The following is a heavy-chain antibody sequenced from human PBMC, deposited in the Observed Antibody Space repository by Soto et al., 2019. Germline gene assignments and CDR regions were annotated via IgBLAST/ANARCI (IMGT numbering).Heavy chain of an antibody. CDR2: INHSGST. D-gene: IGHD3-10*01. CDR1: GGSFSGYY. CDR3: ARKRTMVRENWFDP. Sequence: PSETLSLTCAVYGGSFSGYYWSWIRQPPGKGLEWIGEINHSGSTNYNPSLKSRVTISVDTSKNQFSLKLSSVTAADTAVYYCARKRTMVRENWFDPWGQGTLVTVS. J-gene: IGHJ5*02. V-gene: IGHV4-34*01.